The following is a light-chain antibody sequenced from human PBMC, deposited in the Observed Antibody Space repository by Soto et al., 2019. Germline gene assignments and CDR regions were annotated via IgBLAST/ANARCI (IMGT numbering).Light chain of an antibody. Sequence: VLTQSPGTLSLSPGKRATLSCRASQSVSSSYLAWYQKKPGQAPRLLIYGASSRATGIPDRFGGSGSGTEFTLTISSLQSEDFAVYYCQQYNNWPPWTFGQGTKVDI. CDR1: QSVSSSY. V-gene: IGKV3-20*01. J-gene: IGKJ1*01. CDR3: QQYNNWPPWT. CDR2: GAS.